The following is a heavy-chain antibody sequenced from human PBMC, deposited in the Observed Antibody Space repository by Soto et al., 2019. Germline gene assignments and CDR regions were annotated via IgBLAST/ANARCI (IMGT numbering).Heavy chain of an antibody. CDR3: ARGRYSGYYFDY. CDR1: GGSISSGGYS. J-gene: IGHJ4*02. D-gene: IGHD5-12*01. CDR2: IYHSGST. V-gene: IGHV4-30-2*01. Sequence: SETLSLTCAVSGGSISSGGYSWSWIRQPPGEGLEWIGYIYHSGSTYYNPSLKSRVTISVDRSKNQFSLKLSSVTAADTAVYYCARGRYSGYYFDYWGQGTLVTVSS.